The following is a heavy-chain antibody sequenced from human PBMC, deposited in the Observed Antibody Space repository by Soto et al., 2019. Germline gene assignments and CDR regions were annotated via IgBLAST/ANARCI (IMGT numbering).Heavy chain of an antibody. J-gene: IGHJ4*02. Sequence: QVQLQQWGAGLLKPSETLSLTCAVYVGSFSGYYWSWIRQPPGKGLEWIGEINHSGSTNYNPSLKSRVTISVDTSKNQFSLKLSSVTAADTAVYYCARGQRIGVITTWFDYWGKGTLVTVSS. CDR3: ARGQRIGVITTWFDY. CDR1: VGSFSGYY. V-gene: IGHV4-34*01. CDR2: INHSGST. D-gene: IGHD3-22*01.